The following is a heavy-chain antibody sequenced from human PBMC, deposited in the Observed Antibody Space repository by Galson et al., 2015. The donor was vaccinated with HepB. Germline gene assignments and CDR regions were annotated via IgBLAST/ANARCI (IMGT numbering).Heavy chain of an antibody. Sequence: SLRLSCAGSEFAFSSYWMNWVRQAPGKGLEWVAHINPDGSGEYYAASLKGRLTISRDNAKNSLYLQMASLRAEDTAVYYCARRISLVRGIITRPDYYYGMDVGGQGTTVTVAS. V-gene: IGHV3-7*03. CDR3: ARRISLVRGIITRPDYYYGMDV. CDR1: EFAFSSYW. J-gene: IGHJ6*02. CDR2: INPDGSGE. D-gene: IGHD3-10*01.